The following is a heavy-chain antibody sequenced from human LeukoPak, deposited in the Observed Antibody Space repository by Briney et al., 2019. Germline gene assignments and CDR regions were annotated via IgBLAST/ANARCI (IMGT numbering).Heavy chain of an antibody. D-gene: IGHD3-3*01. CDR2: INHSGST. CDR1: GGSFSGYY. Sequence: SETLSLTCAVYGGSFSGYYWSWIRQPPGKGLEWIGEINHSGSTNYNPPLKSRVTISVDTSKNQFSLKPSSVTAADTAVYYCARGGPPYDFWSGYYPHRWSNYFDYWGQGTLVTVSS. J-gene: IGHJ4*02. CDR3: ARGGPPYDFWSGYYPHRWSNYFDY. V-gene: IGHV4-34*01.